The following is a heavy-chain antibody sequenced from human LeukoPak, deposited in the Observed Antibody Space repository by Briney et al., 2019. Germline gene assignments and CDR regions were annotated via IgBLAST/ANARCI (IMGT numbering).Heavy chain of an antibody. CDR2: IYSGGST. CDR1: GFTVSSNY. Sequence: PGGSLRLSCAASGFTVSSNYMSWVRQAPGKGLEWVSVIYSGGSTYYADSVKGRFTISRDKSKNTLYLQMNSLRAEDTAVYYCARVGGSCSSTSCYPYFFDYWGQGTLVTVSS. V-gene: IGHV3-53*01. D-gene: IGHD2-2*01. CDR3: ARVGGSCSSTSCYPYFFDY. J-gene: IGHJ4*02.